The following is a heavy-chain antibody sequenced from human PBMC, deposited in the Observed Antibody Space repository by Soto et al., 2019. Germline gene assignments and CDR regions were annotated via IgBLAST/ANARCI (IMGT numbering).Heavy chain of an antibody. D-gene: IGHD4-17*01. Sequence: GASVKVSCKASGYTFTSYGISWVRQAPGQGLEWMGWMNPNSGNTGYAQKFQGRVTMTRNTSISTAYMELSSLRSEDTAVYYCARGSTTSSGGDYVHWFDPWGQGTLVTVSS. V-gene: IGHV1-8*02. CDR2: MNPNSGNT. CDR1: GYTFTSYG. CDR3: ARGSTTSSGGDYVHWFDP. J-gene: IGHJ5*02.